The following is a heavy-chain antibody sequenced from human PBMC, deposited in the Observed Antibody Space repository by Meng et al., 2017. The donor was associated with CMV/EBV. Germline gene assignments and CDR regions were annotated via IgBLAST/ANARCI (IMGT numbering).Heavy chain of an antibody. D-gene: IGHD3-3*01. V-gene: IGHV4-59*01. J-gene: IGHJ5*02. CDR2: IYYSGST. Sequence: SETLSLTCTVSGGSISSYYWSWIRQPPGKGLEWIGYIYYSGSTNYNPSLKSRVTISVDTSKNQFSLKLSSVTAADTAVYYCAREGYDFWSGSPPRGWFDPWGQGTLVIVSS. CDR3: AREGYDFWSGSPPRGWFDP. CDR1: GGSISSYY.